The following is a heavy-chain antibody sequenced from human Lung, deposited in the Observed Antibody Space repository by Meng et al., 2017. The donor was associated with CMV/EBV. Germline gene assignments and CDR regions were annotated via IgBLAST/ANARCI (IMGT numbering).Heavy chain of an antibody. CDR3: ARGGLSTALPEAPSSSSIDN. V-gene: IGHV1-2*02. D-gene: IGHD2-2*01. J-gene: IGHJ4*02. CDR1: GYTFTGYF. CDR2: INPNSGGT. Sequence: XVXVSXXASGYTFTGYFMHWVRQAPGQGLAWMGWINPNSGGTNYAQKFQGRVIMTWDTSISSAYMQLSRLTSNDTAVFYCARGGLSTALPEAPSSSSIDNWGQGXLVTVSS.